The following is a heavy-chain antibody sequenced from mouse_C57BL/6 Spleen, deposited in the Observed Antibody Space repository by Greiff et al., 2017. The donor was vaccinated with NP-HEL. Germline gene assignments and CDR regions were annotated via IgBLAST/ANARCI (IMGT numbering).Heavy chain of an antibody. Sequence: VQLQESGPELVKPGASVKISCKASGYAFSSSWMNWVKQRPGKGLEWIGRIYPGDGDTNYNGKFKGKATLTADKSSSTAYMQLSSLTSEDSAVYFCARDNPEDYWGQGTTLTVSS. CDR1: GYAFSSSW. CDR2: IYPGDGDT. CDR3: ARDNPEDY. V-gene: IGHV1-82*01. D-gene: IGHD6-1*01. J-gene: IGHJ2*01.